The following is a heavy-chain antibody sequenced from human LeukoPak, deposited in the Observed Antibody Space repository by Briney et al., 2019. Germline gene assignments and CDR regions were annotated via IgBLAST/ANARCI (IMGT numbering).Heavy chain of an antibody. J-gene: IGHJ4*02. V-gene: IGHV3-23*01. D-gene: IGHD5-18*01. Sequence: GGSLRLSCAASGFTFSSYAMSWVRQAPGKGLEWVSAISGSGGSTYYADSAKGRFTISRDNSKNTLYLQMNSLRAEDTAVYYCAKGSGYSYGFFGYWGQGTLVTVSS. CDR1: GFTFSSYA. CDR2: ISGSGGST. CDR3: AKGSGYSYGFFGY.